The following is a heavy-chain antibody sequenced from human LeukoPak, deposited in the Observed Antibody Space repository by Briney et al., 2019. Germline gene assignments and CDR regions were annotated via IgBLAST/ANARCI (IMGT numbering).Heavy chain of an antibody. D-gene: IGHD5-24*01. CDR3: AKDIRRWLQSSYFDY. CDR1: GFTFDDYA. CDR2: ISWNSGSI. J-gene: IGHJ4*02. V-gene: IGHV3-9*01. Sequence: GGSLRLSCAASGFTFDDYAMHWVRQAPGKGLEWVSGISWNSGSIGYADSVKGRLTISRDNAKNSLYLQMNSLRAEDTALYYCAKDIRRWLQSSYFDYWGQGTLVTVSS.